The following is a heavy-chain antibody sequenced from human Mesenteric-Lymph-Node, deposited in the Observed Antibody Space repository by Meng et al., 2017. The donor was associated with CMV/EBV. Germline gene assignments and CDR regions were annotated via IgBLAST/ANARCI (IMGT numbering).Heavy chain of an antibody. D-gene: IGHD3-3*01. Sequence: GESLKISCAASGFTFSSYGMHWVRQAPGKGLEWVAVISYDGSNKYYADSVKGRFTISRDNSKNTLYLQMNSLRAEDTAVYYCARDLYYDFWSGYYSVTYYYGMDVWGQGTTVTVSS. CDR1: GFTFSSYG. CDR2: ISYDGSNK. CDR3: ARDLYYDFWSGYYSVTYYYGMDV. J-gene: IGHJ6*02. V-gene: IGHV3-30*19.